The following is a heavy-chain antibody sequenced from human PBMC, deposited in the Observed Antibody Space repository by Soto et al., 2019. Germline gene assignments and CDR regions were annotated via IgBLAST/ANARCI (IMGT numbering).Heavy chain of an antibody. Sequence: SETLSLTCTVCGGCISSGGYSWSWIRQQPGKGLEWIGYIYYSGRTYYNPSLHSRVSIAVDTTENQLSLKLTSVTAADTSVYYCARGSFSSSSSWFDPWGRGTLVTVSS. CDR1: GGCISSGGYS. CDR2: IYYSGRT. D-gene: IGHD6-6*01. CDR3: ARGSFSSSSSWFDP. V-gene: IGHV4-31*03. J-gene: IGHJ5*02.